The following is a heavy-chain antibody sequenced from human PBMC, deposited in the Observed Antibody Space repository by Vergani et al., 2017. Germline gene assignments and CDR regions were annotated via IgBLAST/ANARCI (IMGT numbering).Heavy chain of an antibody. J-gene: IGHJ4*02. Sequence: EVQLMESGGGLVRPGGSLRLSCVASGFTFSVNSMNWVRQPPGKGLEWISYISSNSDKTYYADSVKGRFTISRDNSKNTMFLQMNNLRAEDTAVYYCAKDNVPGYYDSSGYCDYWGQGTLVTVSS. CDR1: GFTFSVNS. CDR3: AKDNVPGYYDSSGYCDY. V-gene: IGHV3-23*01. CDR2: ISSNSDKT. D-gene: IGHD3-22*01.